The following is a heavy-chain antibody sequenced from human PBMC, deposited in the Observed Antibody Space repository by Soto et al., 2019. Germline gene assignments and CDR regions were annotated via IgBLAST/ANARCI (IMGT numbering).Heavy chain of an antibody. CDR2: ISAYNGNT. Sequence: ASVKVSCKASGYTFTSYGISWVRQAPGQGLEWMGWISAYNGNTNYAQKLQGRVTMTTDTSTSTAYMELRSLRSDDTAVYYCARHSPPFFYGSGPWDVWGQGTTVTVSS. CDR1: GYTFTSYG. D-gene: IGHD3-10*01. CDR3: ARHSPPFFYGSGPWDV. J-gene: IGHJ6*02. V-gene: IGHV1-18*01.